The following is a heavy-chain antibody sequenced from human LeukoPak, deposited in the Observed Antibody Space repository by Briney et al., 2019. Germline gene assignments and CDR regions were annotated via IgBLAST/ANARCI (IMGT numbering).Heavy chain of an antibody. D-gene: IGHD3-22*01. Sequence: GGSLRLSCAASGFKFDDYGMSWVRQAPGKGLEWVCDINWNGAWTGYADSVKGRFTISRDNAKNSLYLQMNSLRAEDTALYYCAGYYYDSSRGFDLWGRGTLVTVSA. CDR1: GFKFDDYG. CDR3: AGYYYDSSRGFDL. J-gene: IGHJ5*02. CDR2: INWNGAWT. V-gene: IGHV3-20*04.